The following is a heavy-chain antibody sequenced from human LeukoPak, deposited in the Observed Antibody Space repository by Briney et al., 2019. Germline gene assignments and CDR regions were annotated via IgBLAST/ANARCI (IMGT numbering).Heavy chain of an antibody. V-gene: IGHV4-59*02. CDR3: AAQYSGYDPGDY. Sequence: SGTLSLTCTVSGGSVSSYYWSWIRQPPGKGLEWIGYIYYSGSANYDPSLKSRVTIPVDTSKNQFSLKLSSVTAADTAVYYCAAQYSGYDPGDYWGQGTLVTVSS. D-gene: IGHD5-12*01. CDR1: GGSVSSYY. CDR2: IYYSGSA. J-gene: IGHJ4*02.